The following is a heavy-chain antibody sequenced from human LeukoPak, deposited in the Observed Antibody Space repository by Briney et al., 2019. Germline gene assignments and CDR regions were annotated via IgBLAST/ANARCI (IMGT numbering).Heavy chain of an antibody. CDR2: IWPDGSEK. D-gene: IGHD4-17*01. Sequence: EAGGSLRLSCGTSGFSFSNSYMSWVRQGPGQGLEWVATIWPDGSEKKYMDSLRDRFTISRDNARDLLFLQMNSLSVEDTAVYFCARLLGFVTTFDYWGQGALVTVSS. CDR1: GFSFSNSY. J-gene: IGHJ4*02. CDR3: ARLLGFVTTFDY. V-gene: IGHV3-7*01.